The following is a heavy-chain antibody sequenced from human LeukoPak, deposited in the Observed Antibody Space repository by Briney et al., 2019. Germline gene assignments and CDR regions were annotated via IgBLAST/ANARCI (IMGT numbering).Heavy chain of an antibody. CDR3: ARAKKAVAGFFDY. CDR1: GDSISSYY. V-gene: IGHV4-59*01. D-gene: IGHD6-19*01. Sequence: PSETLSLTCTVSGDSISSYYWSWIRQPPGKRLEWIGYIYYSGGTNYNPSLKSRLTISIDTSKNQLSLKLSSVTAADTAVYYCARAKKAVAGFFDYWGQGTLVTVSS. J-gene: IGHJ4*02. CDR2: IYYSGGT.